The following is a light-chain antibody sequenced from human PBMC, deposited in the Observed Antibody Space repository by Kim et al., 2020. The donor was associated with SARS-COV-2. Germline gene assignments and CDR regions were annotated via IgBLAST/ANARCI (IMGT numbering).Light chain of an antibody. V-gene: IGKV4-1*01. Sequence: ATIKCKSSQSVLYSSNNQNYLAGYQHKAGQPPKLLIYWASTRESGVPDRLGGSGSGTDFTLTISSLQAEDVALYYCQQYYSTPWTFGQGTKVDIK. CDR1: QSVLYSSNNQNY. J-gene: IGKJ1*01. CDR3: QQYYSTPWT. CDR2: WAS.